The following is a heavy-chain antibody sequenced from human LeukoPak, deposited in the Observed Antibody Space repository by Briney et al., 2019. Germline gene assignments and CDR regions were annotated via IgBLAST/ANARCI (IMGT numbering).Heavy chain of an antibody. Sequence: GGSLRLSCAASVFTFSAASMRWVREAPGEGLEWVALISDDGSNESFADSVKGRFTISRDNSNNTLYLQMNSLRADDTAVYYCARDHQVSYFDYWGQGTLVTVSS. J-gene: IGHJ4*02. V-gene: IGHV3-30*04. CDR1: VFTFSAAS. CDR3: ARDHQVSYFDY. CDR2: ISDDGSNE. D-gene: IGHD6-6*01.